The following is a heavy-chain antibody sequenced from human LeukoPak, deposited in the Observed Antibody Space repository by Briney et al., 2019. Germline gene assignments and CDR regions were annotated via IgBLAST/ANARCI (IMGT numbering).Heavy chain of an antibody. CDR2: IYHSGST. V-gene: IGHV4-4*02. D-gene: IGHD4-23*01. CDR3: ARGGGYGGIDWYFDL. Sequence: PSGTLSLTCAVSGGSISSSNWWSWVRQPPGKGLEWIGEIYHSGSTNYNPSLKSRVTISVDKSKNQFSLKLSSVTAADTAVYYCARGGGYGGIDWYFDLWGRGTLVTVSS. CDR1: GGSISSSNW. J-gene: IGHJ2*01.